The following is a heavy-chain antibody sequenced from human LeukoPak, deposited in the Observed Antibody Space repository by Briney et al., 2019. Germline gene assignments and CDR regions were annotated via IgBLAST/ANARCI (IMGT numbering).Heavy chain of an antibody. V-gene: IGHV1-69*04. CDR1: GGTFSSSP. CDR2: IIPMLAIA. D-gene: IGHD4-17*01. J-gene: IGHJ4*02. CDR3: ATENGNVTMVTNFAY. Sequence: ASVKVPCKASGGTFSSSPITWVRQAPGQGLEWMGRIIPMLAIANYAPKFQGRVTITADKSTTTAYMELNSLRSEDTAVYYCATENGNVTMVTNFAYWGQGTLVTVSS.